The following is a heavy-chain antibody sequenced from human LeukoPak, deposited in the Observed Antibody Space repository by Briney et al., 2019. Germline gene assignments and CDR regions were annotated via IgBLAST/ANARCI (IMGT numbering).Heavy chain of an antibody. CDR1: GFTFSNYW. D-gene: IGHD4-17*01. CDR2: INTDGSNT. CDR3: AKGYGDYVVDY. V-gene: IGHV3-74*01. J-gene: IGHJ4*02. Sequence: GGSLRLSCAASGFTFSNYWLHWVRQAPGKGLVWVSRINTDGSNTTYADSVKGRFTISRDNAKNTLYLQMNSLRAEDTAVYYCAKGYGDYVVDYWGQGTLVTVSS.